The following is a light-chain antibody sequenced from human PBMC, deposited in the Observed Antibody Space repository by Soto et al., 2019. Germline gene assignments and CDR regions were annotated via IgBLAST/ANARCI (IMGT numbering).Light chain of an antibody. V-gene: IGKV1-9*01. J-gene: IGKJ4*01. CDR1: QGISNY. Sequence: DIQLTQSPSFLSASVGDRVTITCRASQGISNYLGWYQQKPGKAPKLLIYAASTLQSGVPSRFSGSGSGTEFTLTISSLQPADFATYYCQQLKDYPLTFGGGTRVEIK. CDR2: AAS. CDR3: QQLKDYPLT.